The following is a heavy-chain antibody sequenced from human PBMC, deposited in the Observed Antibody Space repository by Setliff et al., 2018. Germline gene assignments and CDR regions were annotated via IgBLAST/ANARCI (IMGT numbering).Heavy chain of an antibody. V-gene: IGHV4-39*01. CDR2: IYYSGST. J-gene: IGHJ6*02. CDR3: ARQAPSSSWTYYYYYGMDV. D-gene: IGHD6-13*01. Sequence: PSETLSLTCTVSGGSISSSSYYWGWIRQPPGKGLEWIGSIYYSGSTYYNPSLKSRVTISVDTSKNQFSLKLSSVTAADTAVYYCARQAPSSSWTYYYYYGMDVWGQGTTVTVSS. CDR1: GGSISSSSYY.